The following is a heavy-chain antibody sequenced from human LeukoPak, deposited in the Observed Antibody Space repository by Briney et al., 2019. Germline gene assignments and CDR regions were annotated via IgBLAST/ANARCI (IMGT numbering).Heavy chain of an antibody. Sequence: ASVKVSCKASGYTFTGYYMHWVRQAPGQGLEWMGRINPNSGGTNYAQKFQGRVTMTRDTSISTAYMELSRLGSDDTAVYYCARAQYYYDSSGYPDYWGQGTLVTVSS. D-gene: IGHD3-22*01. CDR3: ARAQYYYDSSGYPDY. J-gene: IGHJ4*02. CDR2: INPNSGGT. CDR1: GYTFTGYY. V-gene: IGHV1-2*06.